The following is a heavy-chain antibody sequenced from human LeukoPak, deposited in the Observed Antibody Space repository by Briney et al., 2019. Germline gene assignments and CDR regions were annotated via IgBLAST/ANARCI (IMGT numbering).Heavy chain of an antibody. J-gene: IGHJ4*02. CDR3: VRDGSSWGNFDY. CDR1: GFTFSSYS. Sequence: GGSLRLSCAASGFTFSSYSMNWVRQAPGKGLEWVSSISSSSSYIYYADSVKGRFTISRDNAKNSLYLQMNSLRAEDTAVYYCVRDGSSWGNFDYWGQGTLVSVSS. CDR2: ISSSSSYI. V-gene: IGHV3-21*01. D-gene: IGHD7-27*01.